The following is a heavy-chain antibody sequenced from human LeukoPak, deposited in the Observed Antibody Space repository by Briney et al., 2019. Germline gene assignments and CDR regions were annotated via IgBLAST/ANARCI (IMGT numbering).Heavy chain of an antibody. CDR3: VRDLNY. J-gene: IGHJ4*02. CDR2: IKSDGGT. V-gene: IGHV3-74*01. D-gene: IGHD3-9*01. Sequence: GGSLRLSCAASGFTFSNYWMNWVRQAPGKGLVWVSRIKSDGGTSYADSVKGRFTISRDNAKNTLYLQVNSLRAEDTAVYYCVRDLNYWGQGILVTVSS. CDR1: GFTFSNYW.